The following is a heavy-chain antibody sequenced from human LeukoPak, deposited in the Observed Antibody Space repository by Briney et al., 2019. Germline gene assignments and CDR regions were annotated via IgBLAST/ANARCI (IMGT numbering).Heavy chain of an antibody. J-gene: IGHJ4*02. Sequence: SETLSLTCSVSGGSISSYYWSWIRQPPGKGLELIGHIYYTGSTSYNPSLKSRVTISVHTSKNQFSLKLSSVTAAESAVYYCSRLSGNYPHFFDYWGQGSLVTVSS. D-gene: IGHD1-26*01. V-gene: IGHV4-59*01. CDR3: SRLSGNYPHFFDY. CDR2: IYYTGST. CDR1: GGSISSYY.